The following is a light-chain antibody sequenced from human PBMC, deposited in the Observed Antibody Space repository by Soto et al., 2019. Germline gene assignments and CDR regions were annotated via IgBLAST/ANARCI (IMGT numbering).Light chain of an antibody. CDR1: SSDVGGYNY. J-gene: IGLJ3*02. CDR2: EVS. V-gene: IGLV2-14*01. CDR3: NSYTSSSARV. Sequence: SALTQPASVSGSPGQSITISCTGTSSDVGGYNYVSWYQQHPGKAPKLIIYEVSNRPSGVSNRFSGSKSGNTASLTISGLQAEDEADYYCNSYTSSSARVFGGGTKLTVL.